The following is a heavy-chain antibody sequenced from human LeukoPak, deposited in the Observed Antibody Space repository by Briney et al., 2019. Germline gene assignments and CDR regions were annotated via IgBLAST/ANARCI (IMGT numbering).Heavy chain of an antibody. Sequence: PGGSLRLSCAASGFTFSSYGMRWVRQAPGKGLEWVAVISYDGSNKYYADSVKGRFTISRDNSKNTLYLQMNSLRAEDTAVYYCAKGGEWYYYYYYYMDVWGKGTTVTVSS. J-gene: IGHJ6*03. CDR2: ISYDGSNK. CDR3: AKGGEWYYYYYYYMDV. V-gene: IGHV3-30*18. CDR1: GFTFSSYG. D-gene: IGHD3-3*01.